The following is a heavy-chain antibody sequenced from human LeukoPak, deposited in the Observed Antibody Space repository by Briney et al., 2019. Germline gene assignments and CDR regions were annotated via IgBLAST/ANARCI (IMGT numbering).Heavy chain of an antibody. CDR3: ARYRMGDGMYDY. V-gene: IGHV1-8*02. D-gene: IGHD1-1*01. J-gene: IGHJ4*02. CDR1: GYTFTGYY. Sequence: ASVKVSCKASGYTFTGYYMHWVRQATGQGLEWMGWMNPQSGTTGYAQKFQGGVTMTRDTSITIAYMELSSLRSEDTAVYYCARYRMGDGMYDYWGQGTLVTVSS. CDR2: MNPQSGTT.